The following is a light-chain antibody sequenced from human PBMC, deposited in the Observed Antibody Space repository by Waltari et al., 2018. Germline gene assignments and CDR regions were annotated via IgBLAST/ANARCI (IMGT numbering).Light chain of an antibody. CDR2: VNSDGSH. CDR3: QTGGHGTWV. J-gene: IGLJ3*02. CDR1: SGHSSNA. Sequence: QLVLTQSPSVSAPLGASVKLTCTTSSGHSSNAIAWHKQQPGKGPRYLMKVNSDGSHSKGDEIPDRFSGSSSGPERYLTISSLQSDDEADYYCQTGGHGTWVFGGGTKLTVL. V-gene: IGLV4-69*01.